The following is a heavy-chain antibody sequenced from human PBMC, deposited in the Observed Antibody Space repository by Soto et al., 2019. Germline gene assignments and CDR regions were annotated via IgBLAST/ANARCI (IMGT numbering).Heavy chain of an antibody. D-gene: IGHD6-25*01. CDR2: IYYSGST. Sequence: SETLSLTCTVSGGSIRSCEQSGIRQPPGKGLEWIGYIYYSGSTNYNPSLKSRVTISVDTSKNQFSLKLSSVTAADTAVYYCAGNTWSSGSTFDPWGQGTLVTVSS. CDR1: GGSIRSCE. J-gene: IGHJ5*02. CDR3: AGNTWSSGSTFDP. V-gene: IGHV4-59*01.